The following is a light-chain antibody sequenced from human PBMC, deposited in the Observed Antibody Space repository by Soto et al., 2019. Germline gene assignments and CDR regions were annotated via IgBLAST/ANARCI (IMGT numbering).Light chain of an antibody. Sequence: QCPLPLSPPPATRVTSTCRASQGISSWLAWYQQKTGKAPKLLIYAESSLQSGVPSRFSGSGSGTDFTLTISSLQPEDFATYYCQQANSFPLTCGGGTKVDIK. V-gene: IGKV1-12*01. CDR2: AES. J-gene: IGKJ4*01. CDR3: QQANSFPLT. CDR1: QGISSW.